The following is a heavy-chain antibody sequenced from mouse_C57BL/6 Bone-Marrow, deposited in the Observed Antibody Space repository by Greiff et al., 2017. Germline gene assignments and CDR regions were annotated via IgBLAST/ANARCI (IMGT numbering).Heavy chain of an antibody. J-gene: IGHJ4*01. CDR2: INPSSGYT. CDR1: GYTFTSYT. D-gene: IGHD4-1*01. Sequence: VQLQQSGAELARPGASVKMSCKASGYTFTSYTMHWVKPRPGQGLEWIGYINPSSGYTKYNQKFKDKATLTADKSSSTAYMQLSSLTSEDSAVYYCARRRKLGRGYAMDYWGQGTSVTVSS. CDR3: ARRRKLGRGYAMDY. V-gene: IGHV1-4*01.